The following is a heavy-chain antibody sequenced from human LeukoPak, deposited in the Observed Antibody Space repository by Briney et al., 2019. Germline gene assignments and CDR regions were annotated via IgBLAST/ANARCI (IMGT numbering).Heavy chain of an antibody. V-gene: IGHV3-23*01. Sequence: TGGSLRLSCEVSGFTFSNYVMSWVRQAPGKGLEWVSGINYSGGSTFYADSVKVRFTISRDNSKNTLYLQMNSLRADDTAVYYCAKGSTKGYTYEVVKYYSDYWGQGTLVTVSS. D-gene: IGHD5-18*01. CDR2: INYSGGST. CDR1: GFTFSNYV. J-gene: IGHJ4*02. CDR3: AKGSTKGYTYEVVKYYSDY.